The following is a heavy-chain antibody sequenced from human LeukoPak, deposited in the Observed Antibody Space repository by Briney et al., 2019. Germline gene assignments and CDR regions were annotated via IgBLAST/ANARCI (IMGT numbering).Heavy chain of an antibody. J-gene: IGHJ6*03. CDR2: IKQGGSEK. CDR1: GFTFSSYW. D-gene: IGHD3-10*01. V-gene: IGHV3-7*01. Sequence: GGSLRLSCAASGFTFSSYWMSWVRQAPGKGLEWVANIKQGGSEKYYVDSVKGRFTITTDNAKNSLYLQMNSLRAEDAAVYYCARVCAYRSGVWYYYYMDVWGKGTTVTVSS. CDR3: ARVCAYRSGVWYYYYMDV.